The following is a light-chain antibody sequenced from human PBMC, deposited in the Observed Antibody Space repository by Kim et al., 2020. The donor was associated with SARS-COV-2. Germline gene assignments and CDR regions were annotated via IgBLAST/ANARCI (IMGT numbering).Light chain of an antibody. J-gene: IGKJ1*01. CDR3: QNYNSAPPWT. CDR2: AAS. CDR1: QGISNY. V-gene: IGKV1-27*01. Sequence: DIQMTQSPSSLSASVGDRVTITCRASQGISNYVAWYQQKPGKVPKLLIYAASTLQSGVPSRFSGSGSETDFTLTISSLQPEDVATYYCQNYNSAPPWTFGQGTKVDIK.